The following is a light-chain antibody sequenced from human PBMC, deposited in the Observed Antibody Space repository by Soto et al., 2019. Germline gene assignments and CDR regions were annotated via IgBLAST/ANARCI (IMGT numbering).Light chain of an antibody. CDR3: CSYAGGSTYV. J-gene: IGLJ1*01. V-gene: IGLV2-23*01. CDR2: EAN. Sequence: QSALTQPASVSGSPGQSITISCTGTSSDVGNFNLASWYQQHPGKAPKLMIYEANKRPSGVSSRFSGSKSGNTASLTISGLRSEDEADYHCCSYAGGSTYVFGTGTKVTVL. CDR1: SSDVGNFNL.